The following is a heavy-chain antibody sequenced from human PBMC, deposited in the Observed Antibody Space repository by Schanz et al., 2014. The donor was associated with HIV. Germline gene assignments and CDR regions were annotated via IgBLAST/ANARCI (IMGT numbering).Heavy chain of an antibody. D-gene: IGHD6-6*01. V-gene: IGHV3-7*01. CDR2: INGDETEK. CDR3: AKGWRGYSISSLVDY. CDR1: GFTFSRYW. Sequence: EVQLVESGGGLVQPGGSLRLSCAASGFTFSRYWMTWVRQAPGKGLEGVANINGDETEKYYVDSVRGRFTISRDNSKNTLYLQMNSLRADDTAVYYCAKGWRGYSISSLVDYWGQGSLVTVSS. J-gene: IGHJ4*02.